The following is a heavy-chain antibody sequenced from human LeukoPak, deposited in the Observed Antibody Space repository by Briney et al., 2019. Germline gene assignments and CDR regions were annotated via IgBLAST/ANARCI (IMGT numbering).Heavy chain of an antibody. D-gene: IGHD6-19*01. V-gene: IGHV1-2*06. CDR3: ARDPIAVVDAFDI. Sequence: GALVKVSCKASGYTFTGYYMHWVRQAPGQGLEWMGRINPNSGGTNYAQKFQGRVTMTRDTSISTAYMELSRLRSDDTAVYYCARDPIAVVDAFDIWGQGTMVTVSS. CDR2: INPNSGGT. J-gene: IGHJ3*02. CDR1: GYTFTGYY.